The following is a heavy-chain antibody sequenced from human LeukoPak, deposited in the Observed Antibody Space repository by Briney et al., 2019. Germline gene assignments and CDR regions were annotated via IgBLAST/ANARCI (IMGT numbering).Heavy chain of an antibody. J-gene: IGHJ4*02. CDR2: ISGSVGST. Sequence: VRQAPGXXLEGVSAISGSVGSTYYADSVKGRFTISRDNSKNTLYLQMNSLRAEDTAVYYCAKDRVYDSSSPLYNWGQGTLVTVSS. V-gene: IGHV3-23*01. CDR3: AKDRVYDSSSPLYN. D-gene: IGHD3-22*01.